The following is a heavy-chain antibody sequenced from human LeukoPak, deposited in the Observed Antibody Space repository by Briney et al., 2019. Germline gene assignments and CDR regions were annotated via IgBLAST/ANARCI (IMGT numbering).Heavy chain of an antibody. V-gene: IGHV4-31*03. J-gene: IGHJ5*02. Sequence: SETLSLTCTVSGASITTGSPYWIWIRQLPGQGLEFIGYIHYRGSTFYNPSLATRVTMSLDASTDQFSLSVTSMTAADTAVYYCARGTTSYERNVIFDRWGRRTQVTVSS. CDR3: ARGTTSYERNVIFDR. CDR1: GASITTGSPY. CDR2: IHYRGST. D-gene: IGHD2/OR15-2a*01.